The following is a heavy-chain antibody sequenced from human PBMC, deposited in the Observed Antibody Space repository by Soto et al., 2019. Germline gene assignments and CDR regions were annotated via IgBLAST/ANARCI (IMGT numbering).Heavy chain of an antibody. J-gene: IGHJ6*02. CDR3: ASEEQQLNTSGMDV. Sequence: QVQLVQSGAEVKKPGSSVKVSCKASGGTFSSYAISWVRQAPGQGLEWMGGIIPIFGTANYAQKFQGRVTITADESTSTAYMELSSLRSADTAVYYSASEEQQLNTSGMDVWGQGTTVTVSS. CDR2: IIPIFGTA. CDR1: GGTFSSYA. V-gene: IGHV1-69*12. D-gene: IGHD6-13*01.